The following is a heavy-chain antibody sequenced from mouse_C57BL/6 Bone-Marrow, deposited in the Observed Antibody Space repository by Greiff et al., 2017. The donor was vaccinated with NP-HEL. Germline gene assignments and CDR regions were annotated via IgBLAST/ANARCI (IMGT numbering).Heavy chain of an antibody. J-gene: IGHJ4*01. CDR2: IYPGDGDT. V-gene: IGHV1-82*01. CDR3: ARGGGVYAMDY. Sequence: LVESGPELVKPGASVKISCKASGYAFSSSWMNWVKQRPGKGLEWIGRIYPGDGDTNYNGKFKGKATLTADKSSSTAYMQLSSLTSEDSAVDFCARGGGVYAMDYWGQGTSVTVSS. CDR1: GYAFSSSW.